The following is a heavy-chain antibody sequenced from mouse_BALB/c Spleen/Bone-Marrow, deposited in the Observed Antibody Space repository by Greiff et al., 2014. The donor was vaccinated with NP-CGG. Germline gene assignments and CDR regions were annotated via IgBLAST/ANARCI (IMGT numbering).Heavy chain of an antibody. Sequence: QVQLKESRPGPGAPSQSLSITFPVSGVSLTSYGVHWGRQPPGKGLGGLGVIWAGGSTNYNSALMSRLSISKDNSKSQVFLKMNSLQTDDTAMYYCAREIYYGNYAWFAYWGQGTLVTVSA. CDR1: GVSLTSYG. CDR2: IWAGGST. D-gene: IGHD2-1*01. J-gene: IGHJ3*01. CDR3: AREIYYGNYAWFAY. V-gene: IGHV2-9*02.